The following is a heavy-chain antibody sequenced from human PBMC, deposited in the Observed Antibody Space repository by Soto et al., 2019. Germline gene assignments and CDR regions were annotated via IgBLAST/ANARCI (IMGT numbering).Heavy chain of an antibody. J-gene: IGHJ3*02. Sequence: SETLSLTCAVSGGSISISNWWSCVRQPPGKGLEWIGEIYHSGSTNYNPSLKSRVTISVDKSKNQFSLKLSSVTAADTAVYYCARRNYDSSGYYLNAFDIWGQGTMVTVSS. CDR1: GGSISISNW. CDR3: ARRNYDSSGYYLNAFDI. CDR2: IYHSGST. V-gene: IGHV4-4*02. D-gene: IGHD3-22*01.